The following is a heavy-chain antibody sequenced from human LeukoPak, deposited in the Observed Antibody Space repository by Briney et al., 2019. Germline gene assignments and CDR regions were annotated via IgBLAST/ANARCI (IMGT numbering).Heavy chain of an antibody. Sequence: SETLSLTCAVYGGSFSNYYWSWIRQPPGKGLEWVGEINHSGSSNYNSSLKSRGTISVDTSKKQFSLKLSSVTAADTAVYYWARTGITMIEYYYMTCGAKGPRSASP. V-gene: IGHV4-34*01. D-gene: IGHD3-22*01. CDR3: ARTGITMIEYYYMT. CDR2: INHSGSS. J-gene: IGHJ6*03. CDR1: GGSFSNYY.